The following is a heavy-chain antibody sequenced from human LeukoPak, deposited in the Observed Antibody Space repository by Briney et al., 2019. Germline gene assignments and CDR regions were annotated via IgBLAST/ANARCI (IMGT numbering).Heavy chain of an antibody. CDR1: GFTFSTSA. V-gene: IGHV3-23*01. Sequence: QPGASLRLSCAASGFTFSTSAMGWVRQAPGKGLEWVSGISVSGYSTYYAESVKGRFTISRDNSKNTLYLQMNSLRAEDTAVYYCAKIFGVVMLTEFDYWGQGTVVTVSS. D-gene: IGHD3-3*01. CDR2: ISVSGYST. CDR3: AKIFGVVMLTEFDY. J-gene: IGHJ4*02.